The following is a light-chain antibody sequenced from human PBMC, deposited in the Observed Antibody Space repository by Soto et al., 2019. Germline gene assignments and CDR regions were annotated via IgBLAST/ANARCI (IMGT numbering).Light chain of an antibody. V-gene: IGKV3-11*01. CDR2: DAS. J-gene: IGKJ2*01. CDR3: QQRSNWPPI. Sequence: EIVLTQSPATLSLSPGERATLSCRASQSVSSYLAWYQQKPGQAPRLLIYDASNRATGIPARFSGSGSGTDFTLPISSLEPDDFAVYYCQQRSNWPPIFGQGTKLEIK. CDR1: QSVSSY.